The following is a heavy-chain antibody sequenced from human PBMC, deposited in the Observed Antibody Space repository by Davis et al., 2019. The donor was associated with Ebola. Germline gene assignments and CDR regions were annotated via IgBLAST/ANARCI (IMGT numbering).Heavy chain of an antibody. V-gene: IGHV1-2*02. J-gene: IGHJ6*02. D-gene: IGHD2-8*01. Sequence: AASVKVSCKASGYTLTGYYMHWVRQAPGQGLEWMGWINPNSGGTNYAQKFQGRVTMTRDTSISTAYMELSRLRSDDTAVYCCARARGIVQTCGMDVWGQGTTVTVSS. CDR1: GYTLTGYY. CDR3: ARARGIVQTCGMDV. CDR2: INPNSGGT.